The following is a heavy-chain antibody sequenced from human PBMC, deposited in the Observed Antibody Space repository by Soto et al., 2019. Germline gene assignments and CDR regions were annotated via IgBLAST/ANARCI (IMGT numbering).Heavy chain of an antibody. V-gene: IGHV4-59*01. CDR3: ARGTITIFGVVFGGYYDMDV. D-gene: IGHD3-3*01. CDR2: IYYSGST. Sequence: SETLSLTCTVSGGSISSYYWSWIRQPPGKGLEWIGYIYYSGSTNYNPSLKSRVTISVDTSKNQFSLKLSSVTAADTAVYYCARGTITIFGVVFGGYYDMDVWGKGTTVTGS. CDR1: GGSISSYY. J-gene: IGHJ6*03.